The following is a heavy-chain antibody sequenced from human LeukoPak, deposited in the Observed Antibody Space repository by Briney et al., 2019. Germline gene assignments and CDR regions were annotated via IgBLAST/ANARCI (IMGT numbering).Heavy chain of an antibody. D-gene: IGHD6-13*01. V-gene: IGHV3-23*01. CDR1: GFTFSSYA. J-gene: IGHJ4*02. Sequence: PGGSLRLSCAASGFTFSSYAMSWVRQAPGKGLECISGFSGSGGSTYYADSVKGRFTISRDNAKNTLYLQMNSLRAEETAVYYCGRGGKVEQLVLARWGQGSLVTVSS. CDR3: GRGGKVEQLVLAR. CDR2: FSGSGGST.